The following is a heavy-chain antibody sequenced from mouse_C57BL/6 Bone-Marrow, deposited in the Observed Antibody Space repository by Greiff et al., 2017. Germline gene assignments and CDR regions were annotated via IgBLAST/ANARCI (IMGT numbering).Heavy chain of an antibody. Sequence: EVKVEESGGGLVQPGGSMKLSCAASGFTFSDAWMDWVRQSPEQGLEWVAEISNKANNPATYYAESVKGRFTISRDDSKSCVYLQMNSLRAEDTGIYVCTRRYYGRQYWGQGTTRTVAA. J-gene: IGHJ2*01. CDR1: GFTFSDAW. V-gene: IGHV6-6*01. CDR2: ISNKANNPAT. D-gene: IGHD1-1*01. CDR3: TRRYYGRQY.